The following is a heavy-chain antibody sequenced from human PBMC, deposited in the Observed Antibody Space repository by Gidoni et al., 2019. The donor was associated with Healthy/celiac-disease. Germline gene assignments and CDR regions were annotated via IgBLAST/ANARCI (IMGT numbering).Heavy chain of an antibody. D-gene: IGHD5-12*01. CDR3: AREGRYSGYDWYYYYYGMDV. V-gene: IGHV3-30-3*01. Sequence: QVQLVESGGGVVQPGRSLRLSCAASGFTFSSSAMHWVRQAPGKGLEWVAVISYDGSNKYYADSVKGRFTISRDNSKNTLYLQMNSLRAEDTAVYYCAREGRYSGYDWYYYYYGMDVWGQGTTVTVSS. CDR2: ISYDGSNK. J-gene: IGHJ6*02. CDR1: GFTFSSSA.